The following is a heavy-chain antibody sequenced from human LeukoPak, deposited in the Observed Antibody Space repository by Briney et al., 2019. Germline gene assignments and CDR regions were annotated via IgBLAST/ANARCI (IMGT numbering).Heavy chain of an antibody. CDR2: IYYSGST. CDR1: GGSISSSSYY. J-gene: IGHJ4*02. Sequence: PSEPLSLTCTVSGGSISSSSYYWGWIRQPPGKGLEWIGSIYYSGSTYYNPSLKSRVTISVDTSKNQFSLKLSSVTAADTAVYYCARRGDYSNYQALEYWGEGTLVTVSS. D-gene: IGHD4-11*01. CDR3: ARRGDYSNYQALEY. V-gene: IGHV4-39*01.